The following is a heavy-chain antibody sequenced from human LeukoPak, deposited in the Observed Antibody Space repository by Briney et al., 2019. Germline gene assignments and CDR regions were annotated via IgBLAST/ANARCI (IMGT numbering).Heavy chain of an antibody. Sequence: GGSLRLSCTASGFTFINYWIHWVRQPPGKGLVWVSRINSDGINTSYADSVKGRFTISRDNAKNTLNLQMNSLRAEDTAVYYCVRDLGQYYDTSDNWFDPWGQGTLVTVSS. CDR1: GFTFINYW. CDR3: VRDLGQYYDTSDNWFDP. D-gene: IGHD3-22*01. CDR2: INSDGINT. V-gene: IGHV3-74*01. J-gene: IGHJ5*02.